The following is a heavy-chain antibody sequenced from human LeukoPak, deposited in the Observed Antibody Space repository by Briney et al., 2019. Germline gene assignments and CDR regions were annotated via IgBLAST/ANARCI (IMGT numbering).Heavy chain of an antibody. Sequence: SQTLSLTCTVSGASISCGSYYWNWIRQPAGKGLEWIGRIYTSGSTNYNPSLKSRVTVSLDTSKNQFSLKLSSVTAADTAVYYCASRTPDDYYYYMDVWGKGTTVTVSS. V-gene: IGHV4-61*02. D-gene: IGHD2-2*01. CDR1: GASISCGSYY. CDR2: IYTSGST. CDR3: ASRTPDDYYYYMDV. J-gene: IGHJ6*03.